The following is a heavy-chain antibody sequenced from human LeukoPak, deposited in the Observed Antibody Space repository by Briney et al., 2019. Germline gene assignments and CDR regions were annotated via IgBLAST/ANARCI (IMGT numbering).Heavy chain of an antibody. V-gene: IGHV1-46*01. CDR3: ARDVTSNWFDP. J-gene: IGHJ5*02. CDR1: GYTFTSNY. CDR2: ISPSGGST. Sequence: ASVKVSCKAFGYTFTSNYMHWVRQVPGQGPEWMGVISPSGGSTTYAQKFQGRVTMTRDMSTSTVYMELSSLRSEDTAVYYCARDVTSNWFDPWGQGTLVTVSS.